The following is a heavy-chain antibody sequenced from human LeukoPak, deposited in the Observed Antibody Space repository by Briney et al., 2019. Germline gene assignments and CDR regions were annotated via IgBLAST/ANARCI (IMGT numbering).Heavy chain of an antibody. D-gene: IGHD3-22*01. CDR1: GYTFTTYA. V-gene: IGHV1-2*02. Sequence: ASVKVSCKASGYTFTTYAMNWVRQAPGQGLEWMGWINPNSGGTNYAQKFQGRVTMTRDTSISTAYMELSRLRSDDTAVYYCARWDYYDSRTFDIWGQGTMVTVSS. J-gene: IGHJ3*02. CDR2: INPNSGGT. CDR3: ARWDYYDSRTFDI.